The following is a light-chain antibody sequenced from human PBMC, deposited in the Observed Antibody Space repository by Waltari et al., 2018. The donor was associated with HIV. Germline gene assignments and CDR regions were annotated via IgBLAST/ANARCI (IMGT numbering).Light chain of an antibody. CDR1: ALPNQN. V-gene: IGLV3-25*03. Sequence: SYALTQPPSVSVPPGQTARITCAGDALPNQNPYWYQQKPGQAPVLVIYKDSERPSGMPGLFCGSSSGTTVTLTISGVQPEDEAGYFCQSADSSGTYLYVFGTGTKVTVL. CDR2: KDS. CDR3: QSADSSGTYLYV. J-gene: IGLJ1*01.